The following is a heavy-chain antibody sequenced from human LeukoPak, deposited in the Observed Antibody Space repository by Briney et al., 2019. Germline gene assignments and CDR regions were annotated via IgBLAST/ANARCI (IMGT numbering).Heavy chain of an antibody. V-gene: IGHV1-2*02. CDR1: GYTFTGYY. D-gene: IGHD6-13*01. Sequence: ASVKVSCKASGYTFTGYYMHWVRQAPGQGLEWMGWINPNSGGTNYAQKFQGRVTMTRDTSISTAYMELSRLRSDDTAVYYCALSTAAAAPQDIWGQGTMVTVSS. J-gene: IGHJ3*02. CDR2: INPNSGGT. CDR3: ALSTAAAAPQDI.